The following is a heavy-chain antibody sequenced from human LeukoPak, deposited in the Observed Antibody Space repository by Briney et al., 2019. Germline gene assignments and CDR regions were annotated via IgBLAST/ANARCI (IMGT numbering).Heavy chain of an antibody. CDR1: GFTFRNYA. CDR2: ISGSTGST. Sequence: GGSLRLSCAASGFTFRNYAMSWVRQAPGKGLEWVSVISGSTGSTYYADSVKGRFTISRDNSKNTLYLQMNSPRAEDTAVYYCAKDRLLNCRGDCYIFDYWGQGTVVTVSS. V-gene: IGHV3-23*01. CDR3: AKDRLLNCRGDCYIFDY. D-gene: IGHD2-21*02. J-gene: IGHJ4*02.